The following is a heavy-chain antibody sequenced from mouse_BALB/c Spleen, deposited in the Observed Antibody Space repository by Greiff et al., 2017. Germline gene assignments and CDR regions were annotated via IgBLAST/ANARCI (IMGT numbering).Heavy chain of an antibody. V-gene: IGHV1S29*02. CDR3: ARYDYDLAWFAY. Sequence: EVKLQESGPELVKPGASVKISCKASGYTFTDYNMHWVKQSHGKSLEWIGYIYPYNGGTGYNQKFKSKATLTVDNSSSTAYMELRSLTSEDSAVYYGARYDYDLAWFAYWGQGTLVTVSA. CDR1: GYTFTDYN. J-gene: IGHJ3*01. D-gene: IGHD2-4*01. CDR2: IYPYNGGT.